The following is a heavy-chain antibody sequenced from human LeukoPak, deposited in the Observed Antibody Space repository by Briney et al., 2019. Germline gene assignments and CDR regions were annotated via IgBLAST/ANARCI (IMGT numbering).Heavy chain of an antibody. CDR3: VKGSTGVPPFEY. Sequence: GGSLRLSCAVSGFAVSNSFMSWVRQAPGKGLEWLSVIFTGGDTYYAGSVKGRFTISRDNSENTLYLQMNSLTAEDTALYYCVKGSTGVPPFEYWGQGTLVTVSS. CDR1: GFAVSNSF. D-gene: IGHD1-1*01. J-gene: IGHJ4*02. V-gene: IGHV3-53*01. CDR2: IFTGGDT.